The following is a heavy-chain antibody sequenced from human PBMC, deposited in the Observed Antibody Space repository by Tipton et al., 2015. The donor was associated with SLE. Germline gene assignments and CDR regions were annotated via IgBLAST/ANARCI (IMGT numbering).Heavy chain of an antibody. CDR1: GGSFSGHY. Sequence: LRLSCTVYGGSFSGHYWSWIRQAPGKGLEWIGEINHSGNTKYNPSLRSRVTISLDTSKNQFSLKLSSVTAADTAVYYCARSYDYVWGSYRYYYNYMDAWGKGTTVTVSS. D-gene: IGHD3-16*02. CDR3: ARSYDYVWGSYRYYYNYMDA. J-gene: IGHJ6*03. V-gene: IGHV4-34*01. CDR2: INHSGNT.